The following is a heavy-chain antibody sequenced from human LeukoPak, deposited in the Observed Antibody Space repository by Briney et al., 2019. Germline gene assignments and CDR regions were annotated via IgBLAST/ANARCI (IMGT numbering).Heavy chain of an antibody. Sequence: GGSLRLSCAASGFTFSSYAMHWVRQAPGKGLEWVAVISYDGSNKYYADSVKGRFTISRDNSKNTLYLQMNSLRAEDTAVYYCASIDYSTSCWGHGTLVTVSS. CDR1: GFTFSSYA. CDR2: ISYDGSNK. J-gene: IGHJ4*01. CDR3: ASIDYSTSC. V-gene: IGHV3-30*04. D-gene: IGHD4-11*01.